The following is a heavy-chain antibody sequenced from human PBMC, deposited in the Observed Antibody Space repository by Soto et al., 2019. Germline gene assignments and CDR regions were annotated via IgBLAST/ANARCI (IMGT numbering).Heavy chain of an antibody. D-gene: IGHD3-3*01. CDR1: GGSISSSY. Sequence: SSETLSLTCTVSGGSISSSYWTWIRQPPGKGLEWIGYIYHTGSTIYNPSLKSRVTKSVDMSENQFSLKLSSVTAADTAVYYCARGPLDFWSGYATIFDYWGQGTLVTVSS. CDR2: IYHTGST. CDR3: ARGPLDFWSGYATIFDY. J-gene: IGHJ4*02. V-gene: IGHV4-59*01.